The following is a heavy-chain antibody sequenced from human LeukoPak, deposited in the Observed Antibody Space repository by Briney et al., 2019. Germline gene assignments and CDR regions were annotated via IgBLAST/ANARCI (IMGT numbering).Heavy chain of an antibody. J-gene: IGHJ4*02. D-gene: IGHD5-18*01. CDR3: ARGFRRGPWYSYGLYFDY. V-gene: IGHV4-34*01. CDR2: INHSGST. Sequence: SETLSLTCAVYGGSFSGYHWSWIRQPPGKGLEWIGEINHSGSTNYNPSPKSRVTISVDTSKNQFSLKLSSVTAADTAVYYCARGFRRGPWYSYGLYFDYWGQGTLVTVSS. CDR1: GGSFSGYH.